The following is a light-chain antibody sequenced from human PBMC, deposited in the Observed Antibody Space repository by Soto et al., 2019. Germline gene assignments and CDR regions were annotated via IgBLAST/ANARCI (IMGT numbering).Light chain of an antibody. CDR3: QSADSSGTYPV. CDR1: ALPKQY. CDR2: KDS. J-gene: IGLJ3*02. V-gene: IGLV3-25*03. Sequence: SYELTQPPSASVSPGQTARITCCGDALPKQYAYWYQQKPGQAPVLVIYKDSERPSGIPERFSGSSSGTTVTLTISGVQAEDEADYYCQSADSSGTYPVFGGGTKLTVL.